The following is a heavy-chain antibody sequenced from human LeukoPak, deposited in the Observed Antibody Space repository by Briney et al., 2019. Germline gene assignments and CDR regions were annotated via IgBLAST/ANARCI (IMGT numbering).Heavy chain of an antibody. V-gene: IGHV3-23*01. CDR2: ISPSGGDT. CDR3: ARRAYNWGAFDI. CDR1: GFTFSSYS. Sequence: GGSLRLSCAASGFTFSSYSMNWVRQAPGKGLEWVSTISPSGGDTYYADSVKGRFTISKDISKNTLYLQMNSLRAEDTAVYYCARRAYNWGAFDIWGQGTMVTVSS. D-gene: IGHD5-24*01. J-gene: IGHJ3*02.